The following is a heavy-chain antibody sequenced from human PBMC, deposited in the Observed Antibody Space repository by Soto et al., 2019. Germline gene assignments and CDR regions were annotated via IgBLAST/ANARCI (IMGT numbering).Heavy chain of an antibody. J-gene: IGHJ6*02. V-gene: IGHV1-3*01. D-gene: IGHD3-3*01. CDR1: GYTFTIYA. CDR2: INAGNGNT. CDR3: ASPAEYDFWSGYYDNYGMDP. Sequence: ASVKVSCKASGYTFTIYAMHWVRQAPGQRLEWMGWINAGNGNTKYSQKFQGRVTITRDTSASTAYMELSSLRSEDTAVYYCASPAEYDFWSGYYDNYGMDPCAQGATVTVSS.